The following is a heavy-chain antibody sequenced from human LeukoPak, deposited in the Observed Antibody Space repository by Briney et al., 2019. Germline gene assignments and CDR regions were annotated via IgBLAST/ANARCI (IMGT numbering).Heavy chain of an antibody. CDR1: GGSFSGYY. D-gene: IGHD3-22*01. CDR3: ARDRYYYDSSGYYYSHGMDV. J-gene: IGHJ6*02. Sequence: SETLSLTCAVYGGSFSGYYWSWIRQPPGKGLEWMGEINHSGSTNYNPSLKSRVTMSVDTSKNQFSLKLSSVTAADTAVYYCARDRYYYDSSGYYYSHGMDVWGQGTTVTVSS. V-gene: IGHV4-34*01. CDR2: INHSGST.